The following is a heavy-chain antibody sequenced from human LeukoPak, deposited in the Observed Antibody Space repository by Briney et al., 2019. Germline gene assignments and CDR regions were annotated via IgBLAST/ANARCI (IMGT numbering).Heavy chain of an antibody. CDR3: TRQGDWNFEF. CDR1: GFSSRTHW. J-gene: IGHJ4*02. CDR2: IRPDGGER. Sequence: GGSLRLSCTASGFSSRTHWMSWVRQAPGKGLGWVANIRPDGGERYYGDSLKGRFTISRDHDKNSLYLQMNFLRADDTAIYYCTRQGDWNFEFWGQGTLVTVSS. V-gene: IGHV3-7*03. D-gene: IGHD3/OR15-3a*01.